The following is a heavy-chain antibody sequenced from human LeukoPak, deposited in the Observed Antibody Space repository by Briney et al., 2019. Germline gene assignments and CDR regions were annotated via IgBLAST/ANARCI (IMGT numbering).Heavy chain of an antibody. CDR2: ISAYNGNT. J-gene: IGHJ4*02. CDR1: GYTFTSYG. D-gene: IGHD2-15*01. V-gene: IGHV1-18*01. CDR3: ARDTWDCSGGSCYYLVDY. Sequence: GASVKVSCKASGYTFTSYGISWVRQAPGQGLEWMGWISAYNGNTNYAQKLQGRVTMTTDTSTSTAYMELRSLRSDDTAVYYCARDTWDCSGGSCYYLVDYWGQGTLVTVSS.